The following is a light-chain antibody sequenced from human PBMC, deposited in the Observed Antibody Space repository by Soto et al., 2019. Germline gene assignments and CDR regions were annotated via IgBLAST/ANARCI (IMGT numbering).Light chain of an antibody. V-gene: IGLV2-14*01. CDR2: YVT. Sequence: QSALTQPASVSGSPGQSITVSCTGTSSDVVGYIYVSCYQQHPGKAPRLLIYYVTNRPSGVFIRFSGSKSGNTASLSISGLQAEDEADYYCSSYRRGSTYVFGTGTKVTVL. CDR1: SSDVVGYIY. J-gene: IGLJ1*01. CDR3: SSYRRGSTYV.